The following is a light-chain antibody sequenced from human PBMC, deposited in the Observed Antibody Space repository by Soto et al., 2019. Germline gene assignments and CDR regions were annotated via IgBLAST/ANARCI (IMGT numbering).Light chain of an antibody. Sequence: AIRMTQSASSFSACTGDSVNIXCRASQGVGSYLAWSQQNPGKARKLLIYAASTLQGGGPSRCSGSGSATDFTRTISCLQSEDFATYYGQQYYSYPITFGQGTRLEIK. J-gene: IGKJ5*01. CDR2: AAS. CDR1: QGVGSY. CDR3: QQYYSYPIT. V-gene: IGKV1-8*01.